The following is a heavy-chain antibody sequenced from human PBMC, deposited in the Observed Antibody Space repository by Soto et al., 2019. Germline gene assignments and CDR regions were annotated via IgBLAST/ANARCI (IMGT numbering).Heavy chain of an antibody. Sequence: QVQLQESGPGLVKPSQTLSLTCTVSGGSISSGGYYWSCIRQHPGKGLEWIGYIYYSGSTYYNPSLKSRVTISVDTSKNQFSLKLSSVTAADTAVYYCAREGDSVATIGAFDIWGQGTMVTVSS. CDR3: AREGDSVATIGAFDI. CDR1: GGSISSGGYY. D-gene: IGHD5-12*01. J-gene: IGHJ3*02. CDR2: IYYSGST. V-gene: IGHV4-31*03.